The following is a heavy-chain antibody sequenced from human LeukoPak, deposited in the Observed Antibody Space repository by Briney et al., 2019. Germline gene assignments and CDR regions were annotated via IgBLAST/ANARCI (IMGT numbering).Heavy chain of an antibody. D-gene: IGHD5-18*01. V-gene: IGHV4-59*01. CDR1: GGSISSYY. CDR2: IYYSGST. J-gene: IGHJ5*02. CDR3: ARDFLGGYSYGSGWFDP. Sequence: SGTLSLTCTFSGGSISSYYWSWIRQPPGKGLDWMGYIYYSGSTNYNPSLKSRVTISVDTSKNQFSLKLSSVTAADTAVYYCARDFLGGYSYGSGWFDPWGQGTLVTVSS.